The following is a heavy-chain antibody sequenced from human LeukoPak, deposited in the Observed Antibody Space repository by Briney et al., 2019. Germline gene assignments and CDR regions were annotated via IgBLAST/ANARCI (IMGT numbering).Heavy chain of an antibody. J-gene: IGHJ4*02. V-gene: IGHV1-69*13. D-gene: IGHD3-16*02. Sequence: GASVKVSCKASGGSFSRYAISWVRQAPGQGLEWMGGIIPIFGTANYAQKFQGRVTITADESTSTAYMELSSLRSEDTAVYYCAREKIMITFGGVIHTPTTLDYRGQGTLVTVSS. CDR1: GGSFSRYA. CDR3: AREKIMITFGGVIHTPTTLDY. CDR2: IIPIFGTA.